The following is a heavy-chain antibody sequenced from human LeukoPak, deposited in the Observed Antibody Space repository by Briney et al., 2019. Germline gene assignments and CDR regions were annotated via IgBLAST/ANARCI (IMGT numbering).Heavy chain of an antibody. Sequence: SETLSLTCTVSGGSISSYYWSWIRQPPGKGLEWIGYLYYSGSTNYNPSLKSRVTISVDTSKNQFSLKLSSVTAADTAVYYCARGDYYDSSGYYPPIGHFDYWGQGTLVTVSS. CDR2: LYYSGST. CDR1: GGSISSYY. CDR3: ARGDYYDSSGYYPPIGHFDY. V-gene: IGHV4-59*01. J-gene: IGHJ4*02. D-gene: IGHD3-22*01.